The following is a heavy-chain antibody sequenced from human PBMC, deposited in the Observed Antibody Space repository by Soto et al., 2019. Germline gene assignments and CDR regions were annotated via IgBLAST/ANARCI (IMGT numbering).Heavy chain of an antibody. J-gene: IGHJ6*02. V-gene: IGHV5-51*01. Sequence: GESLKISCKGSGYSFTSYWIGWVRQMPGKGLEWMGIIYPGDSDTRYSPSFQGQVTISADKSISTAYLQWSSLKASDTAMYYCARESGQPDYYYGMDAWAQGPTVPVSS. D-gene: IGHD3-10*01. CDR1: GYSFTSYW. CDR2: IYPGDSDT. CDR3: ARESGQPDYYYGMDA.